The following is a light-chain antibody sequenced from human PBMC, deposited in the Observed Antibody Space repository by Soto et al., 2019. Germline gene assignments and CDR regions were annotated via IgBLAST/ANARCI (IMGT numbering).Light chain of an antibody. V-gene: IGLV2-14*01. CDR1: SSDVGGYNY. Sequence: QSVLTQPASVSGSPGQSITISCTGTSSDVGGYNYVSWYQQHPGKAPKLMIYEVNNRPSGVSNRFSGSKSGNTASLAISGLQAEDEADYYCSSFTDSNSFYVFGSGTKLTVL. CDR3: SSFTDSNSFYV. J-gene: IGLJ1*01. CDR2: EVN.